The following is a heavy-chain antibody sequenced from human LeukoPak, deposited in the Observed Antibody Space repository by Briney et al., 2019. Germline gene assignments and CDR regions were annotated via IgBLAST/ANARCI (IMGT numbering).Heavy chain of an antibody. D-gene: IGHD6-19*01. CDR3: ARDSSGWYHWFDP. Sequence: GGSLRLSCAASGFTFSTYEMNWVRQAPGKGLEWVSYISSSGSTIYYADSVKGRFTISRDNAKNSLYLQMNSLRAEDTAVYYCARDSSGWYHWFDPWGQGTLVTVSS. J-gene: IGHJ5*02. CDR2: ISSSGSTI. CDR1: GFTFSTYE. V-gene: IGHV3-48*03.